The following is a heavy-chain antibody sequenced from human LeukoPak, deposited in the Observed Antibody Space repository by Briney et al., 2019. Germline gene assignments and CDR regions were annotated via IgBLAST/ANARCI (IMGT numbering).Heavy chain of an antibody. Sequence: SETLSPTCTVSGGSISSYYWSWIRQPAGKGLEWIGRIYTSGSTNYNPSLKSRVTTSVDTSKNQFSLKLSSVTAADTAVYYCAGYCSSTSCSGNWFDPWGQGTLVTVSS. CDR3: AGYCSSTSCSGNWFDP. CDR2: IYTSGST. V-gene: IGHV4-4*07. CDR1: GGSISSYY. D-gene: IGHD2-2*01. J-gene: IGHJ5*02.